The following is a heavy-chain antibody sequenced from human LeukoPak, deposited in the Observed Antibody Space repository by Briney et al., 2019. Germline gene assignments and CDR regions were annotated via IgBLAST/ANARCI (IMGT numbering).Heavy chain of an antibody. D-gene: IGHD3-22*01. J-gene: IGHJ1*01. CDR2: ISSSSSTI. CDR1: GFTFSSYS. V-gene: IGHV3-48*01. CDR3: ARGYYDSSDYEYFQH. Sequence: GGSLRLSCAASGFTFSSYSMNWVRQAPGKGLEWVSYISSSSSTIYYADSVKGRFTISRDNAKNSLYLQMNSLRAEDTAVYYCARGYYDSSDYEYFQHWGQGTLVTVSS.